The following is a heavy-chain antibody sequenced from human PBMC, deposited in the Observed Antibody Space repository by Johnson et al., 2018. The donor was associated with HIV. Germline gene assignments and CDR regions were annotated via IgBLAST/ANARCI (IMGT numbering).Heavy chain of an antibody. D-gene: IGHD3-16*01. J-gene: IGHJ3*02. CDR2: IKQDGSEK. V-gene: IGHV3-7*01. Sequence: VQLVESGGGLVQPGGSLRLSCAASGFTFSSYWMSWVRQAPGKGLEWVANIKQDGSEKYYVDSVKGRFTISRDNAKNSLYLQMNSLRAEDTAVYYCAGDPPIMITVGGVLDAFDIWGQGTMVTVSS. CDR3: AGDPPIMITVGGVLDAFDI. CDR1: GFTFSSYW.